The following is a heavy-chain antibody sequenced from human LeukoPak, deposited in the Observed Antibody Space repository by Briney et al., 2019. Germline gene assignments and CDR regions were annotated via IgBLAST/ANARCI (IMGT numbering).Heavy chain of an antibody. CDR2: ISSSGSTI. Sequence: GGSLRLPCAASGFTLSSYEMNWVRPAPGKELEWVSYISSSGSTIYNADSVKGRFTISRDNAKNSLYLQMSSLRAEDTAVYYCAELGITMIGGVWGKGTTVTISS. CDR3: AELGITMIGGV. CDR1: GFTLSSYE. D-gene: IGHD3-10*02. V-gene: IGHV3-48*03. J-gene: IGHJ6*04.